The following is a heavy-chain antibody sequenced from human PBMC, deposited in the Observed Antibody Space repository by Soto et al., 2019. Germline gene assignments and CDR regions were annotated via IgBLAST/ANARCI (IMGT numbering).Heavy chain of an antibody. Sequence: EVQLVQSGGGLVQAGGSLRLSCAASGFSFSSYWMCWVRQAPGKGLEWVASINQDGSEKYSVDSVKGRFTISRDSAKTSLYLQMDSLGAEGTAVYYCARDFDRTPGIYWGQGTLVTVSS. CDR1: GFSFSSYW. V-gene: IGHV3-7*04. J-gene: IGHJ4*02. CDR3: ARDFDRTPGIY. D-gene: IGHD3-9*01. CDR2: INQDGSEK.